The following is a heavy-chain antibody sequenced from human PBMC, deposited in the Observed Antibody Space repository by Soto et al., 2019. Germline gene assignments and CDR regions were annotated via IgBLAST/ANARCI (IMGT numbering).Heavy chain of an antibody. J-gene: IGHJ5*02. Sequence: QVQLVQSGAEVKKPGASVKVSCEATGYTFTGNYLHWVRQAPGQGLEWMGWIHPHSGATKYAQKLQGGGTMTRDTSSSTAYLDLSSLKSNDTAVYYCVREGVGPTYGWFDPWGQGTLVTVSS. D-gene: IGHD1-26*01. CDR2: IHPHSGAT. V-gene: IGHV1-2*02. CDR1: GYTFTGNY. CDR3: VREGVGPTYGWFDP.